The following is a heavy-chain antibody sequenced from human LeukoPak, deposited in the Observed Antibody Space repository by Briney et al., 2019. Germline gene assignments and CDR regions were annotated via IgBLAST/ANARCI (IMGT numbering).Heavy chain of an antibody. J-gene: IGHJ4*02. V-gene: IGHV3-21*01. D-gene: IGHD3-22*01. CDR2: ISSSSSYI. Sequence: GGSLRLSCAASGFTFSSYSMSWVRQAPGKGLEWVSSISSSSSYIYYADSVKGRFTISRDNAKNSLYLQMNSLRAEDTAVYYCAREAYYYDSSGFHDYWGQGTLVTVSS. CDR1: GFTFSSYS. CDR3: AREAYYYDSSGFHDY.